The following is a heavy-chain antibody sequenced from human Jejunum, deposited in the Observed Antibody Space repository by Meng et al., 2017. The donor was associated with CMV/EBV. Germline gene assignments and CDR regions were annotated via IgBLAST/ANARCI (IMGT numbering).Heavy chain of an antibody. CDR1: GFTFSSYE. CDR3: ARAGWAAIGY. CDR2: ISSGSAII. J-gene: IGHJ4*02. V-gene: IGHV3-48*03. D-gene: IGHD2-2*01. Sequence: CESSGFTFSSYEMTWVRQAPGKGLEWVSYISSGSAIIYYADSVKGRFTISRDNAKSSLYLQMNSLRAEDTALYYCARAGWAAIGYWGQGTGVTVSS.